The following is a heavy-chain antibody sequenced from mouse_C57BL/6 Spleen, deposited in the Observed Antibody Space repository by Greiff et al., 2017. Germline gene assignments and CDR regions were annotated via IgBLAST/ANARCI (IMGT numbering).Heavy chain of an antibody. CDR3: ARLFYSFDY. V-gene: IGHV5-16*01. CDR2: INYDGSST. Sequence: DVKLVESEGGLVQPGSSMKLSCTASGFTFSDYYMAWVRQVPEKGLEWVANINYDGSSTYYLDSLKSRFIISRDNAKNILYLQMSSLKSEDTATYYCARLFYSFDYWGQGTTLTVSS. CDR1: GFTFSDYY. J-gene: IGHJ2*01.